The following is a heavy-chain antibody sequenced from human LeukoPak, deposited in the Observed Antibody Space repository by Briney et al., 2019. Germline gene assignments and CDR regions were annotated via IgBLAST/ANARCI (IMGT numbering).Heavy chain of an antibody. V-gene: IGHV4-59*01. J-gene: IGHJ6*02. Sequence: SETLSLTCTVSGGSISSYYWIWIREPPGKGLEEVGYISYSGYTIYNPSLKSRVTISIDTSKNQFSLKLSSVTAADTAVYYCAGAPLGYCSSTSCYSSYYYYYGMDVWGQGNTVTVSS. CDR3: AGAPLGYCSSTSCYSSYYYYYGMDV. D-gene: IGHD2-2*01. CDR1: GGSISSYY. CDR2: ISYSGYT.